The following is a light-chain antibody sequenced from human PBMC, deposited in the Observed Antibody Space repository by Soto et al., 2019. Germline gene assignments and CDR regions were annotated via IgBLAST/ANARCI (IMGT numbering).Light chain of an antibody. V-gene: IGKV1-27*01. Sequence: DIQMTQSPSSLSASVGDRVTITCRASQGISNYIAWYQQKPGKAPKLLLYAASTLQSGVPSRFSGSGSGTDFTLTINSLQPEDGATYSCQKYSSVPLFGPGTKVDIK. J-gene: IGKJ3*01. CDR2: AAS. CDR1: QGISNY. CDR3: QKYSSVPL.